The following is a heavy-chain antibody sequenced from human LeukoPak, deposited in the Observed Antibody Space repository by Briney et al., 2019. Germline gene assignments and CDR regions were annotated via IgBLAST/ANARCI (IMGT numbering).Heavy chain of an antibody. J-gene: IGHJ5*02. CDR2: IYPGDSDT. CDR3: ARHKCGGDCYSVRSGWFDP. CDR1: GYSFTSYW. D-gene: IGHD2-21*02. V-gene: IGHV5-51*01. Sequence: GESLKISCKGSGYSFTSYWIGWVRQMPGKGLELMGIIYPGDSDTRYSPSFQGQVTISADKSLSTAYLQWSSLKASDTAMYYCARHKCGGDCYSVRSGWFDPWGQGTLVTVSS.